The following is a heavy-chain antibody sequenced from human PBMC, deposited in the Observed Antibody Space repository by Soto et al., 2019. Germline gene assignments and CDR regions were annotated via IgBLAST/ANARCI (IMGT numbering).Heavy chain of an antibody. Sequence: EVQLLESGGDLVQPGGSLRLSCAASGFTFTNYLMTWVRQAPGKGLEWVSSIDKSGGDTYYADSVKGRFTISRDNSKNTLYLQMNGLRAEDTAIYYCANDTYSRSLYFWGQGTLVTVPS. J-gene: IGHJ4*02. CDR1: GFTFTNYL. D-gene: IGHD2-2*01. CDR3: ANDTYSRSLYF. CDR2: IDKSGGDT. V-gene: IGHV3-23*05.